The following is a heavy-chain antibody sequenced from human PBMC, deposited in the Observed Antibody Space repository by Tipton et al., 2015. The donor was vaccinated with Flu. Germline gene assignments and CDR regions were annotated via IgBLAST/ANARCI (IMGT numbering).Heavy chain of an antibody. CDR3: ARAPVVIASYSEHYFDY. Sequence: SLRLSCAASGFTVSSNYMSWVRQAPGKGLEWVSVIYSGGSTYYADSVKGRFTISRDNSKNTLYLQMNSLRAEDTAVYYCARAPVVIASYSEHYFDYWGQGTLVTVSS. V-gene: IGHV3-53*01. J-gene: IGHJ4*02. D-gene: IGHD2-21*01. CDR1: GFTVSSNY. CDR2: IYSGGST.